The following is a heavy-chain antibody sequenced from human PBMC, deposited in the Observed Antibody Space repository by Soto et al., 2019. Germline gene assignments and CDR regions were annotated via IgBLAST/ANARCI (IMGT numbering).Heavy chain of an antibody. CDR3: ASSRNYCSGGSCYSGLFDY. J-gene: IGHJ4*02. D-gene: IGHD2-15*01. CDR2: IIPIFGTA. V-gene: IGHV1-69*13. CDR1: GGTFSSYA. Sequence: SVKVSCKASGGTFSSYAISWVRQAPGQGLEWMGGIIPIFGTANYAQKFQGRVTTTADESTSTAYMELSSLRSEGTAVYYCASSRNYCSGGSCYSGLFDYWGQGTLVTVSS.